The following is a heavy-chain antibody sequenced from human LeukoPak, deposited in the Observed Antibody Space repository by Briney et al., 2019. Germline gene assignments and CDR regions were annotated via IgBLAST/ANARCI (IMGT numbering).Heavy chain of an antibody. Sequence: HPGGSLRLSCAASGFPFSSYAMSWVRQAPGKWLQWVSAISGSGGSTFYADSVKGRFTISRDNSKNTLYLQMNSLRAEDTAVYYCAKLDVYDILTGYYKGIEYWGQGTLVTVSS. J-gene: IGHJ4*02. CDR2: ISGSGGST. CDR3: AKLDVYDILTGYYKGIEY. V-gene: IGHV3-23*01. D-gene: IGHD3-9*01. CDR1: GFPFSSYA.